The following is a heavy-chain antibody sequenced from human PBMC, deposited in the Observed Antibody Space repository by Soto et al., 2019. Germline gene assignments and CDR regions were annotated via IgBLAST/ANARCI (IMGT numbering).Heavy chain of an antibody. Sequence: SETLSLTCAVYGGSFSGYYWSWIRQPPGKGLEWIGEINHSGSTNYNPSLKSRVTISVDTSKNQFSLKLSSVTAADTAVYYCAREYYYGSGSAHFDYWGQGTLVTVSS. CDR2: INHSGST. J-gene: IGHJ4*02. D-gene: IGHD3-10*01. CDR3: AREYYYGSGSAHFDY. V-gene: IGHV4-34*01. CDR1: GGSFSGYY.